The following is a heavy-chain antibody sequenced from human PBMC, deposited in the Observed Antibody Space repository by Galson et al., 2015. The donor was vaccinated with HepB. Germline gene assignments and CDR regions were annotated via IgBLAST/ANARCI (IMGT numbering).Heavy chain of an antibody. V-gene: IGHV3-9*01. CDR2: ISWNSGSI. CDR1: GFTFDDYA. J-gene: IGHJ6*02. CDR3: AKGSRYYYYGMDV. Sequence: SLRLSCAASGFTFDDYAMHWVRQAPGKGLEWVSGISWNSGSIGYADSVKGRFTISRDNATNSLYLQMNSLRAEDTALYYCAKGSRYYYYGMDVWGQGTTVTVSS.